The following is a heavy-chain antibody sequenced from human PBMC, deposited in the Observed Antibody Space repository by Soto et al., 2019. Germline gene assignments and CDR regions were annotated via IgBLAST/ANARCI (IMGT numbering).Heavy chain of an antibody. J-gene: IGHJ3*02. CDR1: GFSFSNSW. CDR3: ARDAFDI. Sequence: EVQLVESGGGLVQPGGSLRLSCAASGFSFSNSWMSWVRQAPGKGLEWVANIKEDGSKKYYVDSVKGRFTISRDNAKNSLYLQMISLRAEGTAVYYCARDAFDIWGQGTMVTVSS. CDR2: IKEDGSKK. V-gene: IGHV3-7*01.